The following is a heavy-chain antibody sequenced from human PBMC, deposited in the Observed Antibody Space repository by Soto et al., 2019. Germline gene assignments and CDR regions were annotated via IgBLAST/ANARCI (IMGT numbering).Heavy chain of an antibody. CDR1: GFTFSSYG. Sequence: QVQLVESGGGVVQPGRSLRLSCAASGFTFSSYGMHWVRQAPGKGLEWVAVIWYDGSNKYYANSVKGRFTISRDISMNTLYLQMNRLTAADAAVYYCTRDTEIVVVAANNDYYGMDVWGHGTTVAVS. CDR3: TRDTEIVVVAANNDYYGMDV. D-gene: IGHD2-15*01. V-gene: IGHV3-33*01. J-gene: IGHJ6*02. CDR2: IWYDGSNK.